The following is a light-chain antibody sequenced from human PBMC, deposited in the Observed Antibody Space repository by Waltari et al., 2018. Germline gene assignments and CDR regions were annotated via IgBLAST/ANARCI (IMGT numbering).Light chain of an antibody. CDR3: SSYSSSSTLYV. V-gene: IGLV2-14*03. CDR1: SSDVGGYDY. CDR2: DVS. Sequence: QSALTQPASVSGSPGQSITIFCAGTSSDVGGYDYVSWYQQHPGKAPELIIYDVSNRPSGVSERFSGSKSGNTASLTISGLQADDEADYYCSSYSSSSTLYVYGTGTKVTV. J-gene: IGLJ1*01.